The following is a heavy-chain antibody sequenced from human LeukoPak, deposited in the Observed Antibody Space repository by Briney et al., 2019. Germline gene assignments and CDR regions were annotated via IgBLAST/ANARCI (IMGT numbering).Heavy chain of an antibody. CDR3: AKWVGTLGSLDY. Sequence: GGSLRLSCAASGFGFGQYEMNWVRQAPGKGLEWLAYISSVSNAIYYADSVRGRFTISRDNAKNSLYLQMNSLRAEDTAVYYCAKWVGTLGSLDYWGQGTLVTVSS. D-gene: IGHD4-23*01. CDR2: ISSVSNAI. J-gene: IGHJ4*02. CDR1: GFGFGQYE. V-gene: IGHV3-48*03.